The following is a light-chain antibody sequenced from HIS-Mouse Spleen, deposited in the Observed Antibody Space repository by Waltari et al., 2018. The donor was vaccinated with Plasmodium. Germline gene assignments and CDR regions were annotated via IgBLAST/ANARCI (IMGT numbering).Light chain of an antibody. Sequence: SYELTQPPSASVAPGQTARITCSGDALPKKYAYWYQQKSGQAPVLVIYEDSKRPSGIPERFYGSISGTMATLTISGAQVEDEADYYCYSTDSSGNHRVFGGGTKLTVL. CDR3: YSTDSSGNHRV. V-gene: IGLV3-10*01. CDR2: EDS. J-gene: IGLJ3*02. CDR1: ALPKKY.